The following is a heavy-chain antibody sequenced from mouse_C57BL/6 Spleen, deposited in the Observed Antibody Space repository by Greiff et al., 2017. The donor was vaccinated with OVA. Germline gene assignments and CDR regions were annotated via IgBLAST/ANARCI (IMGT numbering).Heavy chain of an antibody. CDR2: ISGGGGNT. CDR1: GFTFSSYT. CDR3: ARPNSSGYGYFDY. J-gene: IGHJ2*01. D-gene: IGHD3-2*02. V-gene: IGHV5-9*01. Sequence: EVQLQESGGGLVKPGGSLKLSCAASGFTFSSYTMSWVRQTPEKRLEWVATISGGGGNTYYPDSVKGRFTISRDNAKNTLYLQMSSLRSEDTALYYCARPNSSGYGYFDYWGQGTTLTVSS.